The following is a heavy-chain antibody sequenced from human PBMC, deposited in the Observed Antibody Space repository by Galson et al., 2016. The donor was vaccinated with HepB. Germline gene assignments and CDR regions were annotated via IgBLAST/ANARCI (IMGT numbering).Heavy chain of an antibody. J-gene: IGHJ6*02. CDR3: ARASHGLGDNCYGMDV. Sequence: SLRLSCAASGFISSVFGMQWVRQAPGKGLQWVADISYDGGKKHYADSVKGRFTISRDNSKNILYLQMNSLRVEDTGVYYCARASHGLGDNCYGMDVWGQGTTVTVSS. CDR2: ISYDGGKK. CDR1: GFISSVFG. V-gene: IGHV3-33*05. D-gene: IGHD3-16*01.